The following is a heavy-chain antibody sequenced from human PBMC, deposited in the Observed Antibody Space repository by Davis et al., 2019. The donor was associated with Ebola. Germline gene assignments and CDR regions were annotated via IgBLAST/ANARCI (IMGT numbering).Heavy chain of an antibody. V-gene: IGHV4-31*03. Sequence: SETLSLTCTVSGGSISSGGYYWXWIRQHPFYRLFWIGYIYYRGSTYYNPSLKSRVTISVDTSKNQFSLKLSSVTAADTAVYYCARCYDSSGYYSRPYFDYWGQGTLVTVSS. CDR3: ARCYDSSGYYSRPYFDY. D-gene: IGHD3-22*01. CDR1: GGSISSGGYY. CDR2: IYYRGST. J-gene: IGHJ4*02.